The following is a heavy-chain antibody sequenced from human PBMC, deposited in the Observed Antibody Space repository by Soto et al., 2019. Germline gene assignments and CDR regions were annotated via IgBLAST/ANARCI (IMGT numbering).Heavy chain of an antibody. V-gene: IGHV1-8*01. J-gene: IGHJ6*03. CDR2: MNPNSGNT. D-gene: IGHD4-17*01. CDR3: ARGRGDYAFYYYYYMDV. Sequence: ASVKVSCKASGYTFTSYDINWVRQATGQGLEWMGWMNPNSGNTGYAQKFQGRVTMTRNTSISTAYMELSSLRSEDTAVYYCARGRGDYAFYYYYYMDVWGKGTTVTVSS. CDR1: GYTFTSYD.